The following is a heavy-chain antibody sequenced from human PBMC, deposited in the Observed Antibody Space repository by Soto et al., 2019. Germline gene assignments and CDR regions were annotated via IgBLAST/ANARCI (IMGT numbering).Heavy chain of an antibody. V-gene: IGHV3-30-3*01. J-gene: IGHJ4*02. CDR2: ISYDGSNK. D-gene: IGHD5-18*01. Sequence: GGSLRLSCAASGFTFSSYAMHWVRQAPGKGLEWVAVISYDGSNKYYADSVKGRFTISRDNSKNTLYLQMNSLRAEDTAVYYCARAGWVDTAMVYFDYWGQGTLVTVSS. CDR3: ARAGWVDTAMVYFDY. CDR1: GFTFSSYA.